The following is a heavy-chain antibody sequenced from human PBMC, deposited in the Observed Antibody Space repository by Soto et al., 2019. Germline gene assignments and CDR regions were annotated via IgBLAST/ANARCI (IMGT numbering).Heavy chain of an antibody. CDR1: GGSISSYY. Sequence: SETLSLTCTVSGGSISSYYWSWIRQPPGKGLEWIGYIYYSGSTDYNPSLKSRVTISVDTSKNQFSLKLSSVTAADTAVYYCARTRITIFGVVTPYYYYYGMDVWGQGTTVTVSS. CDR2: IYYSGST. D-gene: IGHD3-3*01. J-gene: IGHJ6*02. V-gene: IGHV4-59*01. CDR3: ARTRITIFGVVTPYYYYYGMDV.